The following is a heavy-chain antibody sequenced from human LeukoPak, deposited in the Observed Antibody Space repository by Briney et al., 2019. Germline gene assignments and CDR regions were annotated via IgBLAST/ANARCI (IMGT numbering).Heavy chain of an antibody. CDR1: GDSVSSNSAA. D-gene: IGHD3-3*01. J-gene: IGHJ4*02. V-gene: IGHV6-1*01. Sequence: SQTFSLTCAISGDSVSSNSAAWNWIRQSPSRGLEWLGRTYYRSKWYNDYAVSVKSRITINPDTSKNQFSLQLNSVTPEDTAVYYCARDLYDFWSGYDYFDYWGQGTLVTVSS. CDR3: ARDLYDFWSGYDYFDY. CDR2: TYYRSKWYN.